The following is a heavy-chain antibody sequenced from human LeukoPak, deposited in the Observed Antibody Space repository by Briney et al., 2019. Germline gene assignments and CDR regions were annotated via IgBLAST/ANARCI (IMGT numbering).Heavy chain of an antibody. D-gene: IGHD5-24*01. CDR3: ASSMATIDAFDI. CDR1: GRSISSYY. CDR2: IYTSGST. V-gene: IGHV4-4*07. J-gene: IGHJ3*02. Sequence: SETLSLTCTVSGRSISSYYWRWIRQPAGKGLEWIGRIYTSGSTNYNPSLKSRVTMSVDTSKNQFSLKLSSVTAADTAVYYCASSMATIDAFDIWGQGTMVTVSS.